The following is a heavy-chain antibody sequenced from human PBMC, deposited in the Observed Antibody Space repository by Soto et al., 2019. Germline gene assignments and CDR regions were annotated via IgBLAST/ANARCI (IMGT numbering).Heavy chain of an antibody. Sequence: SETLSLTCTVSGGSISSGVYYWNWIRQHPGKGLEWIGYTYYSENTYYNPSLNSRITISADTSKNQFSLKLSSVTAADTAVYYCARLSSSGWPIDSWGQGTLVTVSS. CDR1: GGSISSGVYY. D-gene: IGHD6-19*01. CDR2: TYYSENT. J-gene: IGHJ4*02. CDR3: ARLSSSGWPIDS. V-gene: IGHV4-31*03.